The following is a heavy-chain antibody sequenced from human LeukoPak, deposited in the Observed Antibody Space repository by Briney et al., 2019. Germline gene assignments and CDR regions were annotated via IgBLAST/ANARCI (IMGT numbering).Heavy chain of an antibody. CDR2: INPNSGGT. Sequence: VKVSCKASGYTFTSYYMHWVRQAPGQGLEWMGRINPNSGGTNYAQKFQGRVTMTRDTSISTAYMELSRLRSDDTAVYYCAAANDYGDYVGAFDIWGQGTMVTVSS. V-gene: IGHV1-2*06. CDR1: GYTFTSYY. J-gene: IGHJ3*02. D-gene: IGHD4-17*01. CDR3: AAANDYGDYVGAFDI.